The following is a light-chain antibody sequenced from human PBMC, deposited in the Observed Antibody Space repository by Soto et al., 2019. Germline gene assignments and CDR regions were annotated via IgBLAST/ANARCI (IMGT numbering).Light chain of an antibody. J-gene: IGKJ4*01. V-gene: IGKV1-5*03. CDR3: QQYNSYPLT. CDR1: QSISSR. CDR2: EAS. Sequence: DIQMTQSPSTLSASIGDRVTITCRASQSISSRLAWYQQKPGKAPKLLIHEASSLESGVPSRFSGSGSETEFTLTISSLQTDDFATYYWQQYNSYPLTFGGGTKVEIK.